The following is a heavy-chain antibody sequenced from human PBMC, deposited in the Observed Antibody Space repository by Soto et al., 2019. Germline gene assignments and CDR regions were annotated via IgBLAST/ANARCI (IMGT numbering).Heavy chain of an antibody. CDR1: GGSISSSSYY. Sequence: PSETLSLTCTVSGGSISSSSYYWGWIRQPPGKGLEWIGSIYYNGSTYYNKSLKSRVTISVDTSKNQLSLKLSSETAADTAVYYCARSVDFSITSCYADIVLMVYTTGFDYWGQGTLVTVSS. CDR3: ARSVDFSITSCYADIVLMVYTTGFDY. V-gene: IGHV4-39*01. D-gene: IGHD2-8*01. J-gene: IGHJ4*02. CDR2: IYYNGST.